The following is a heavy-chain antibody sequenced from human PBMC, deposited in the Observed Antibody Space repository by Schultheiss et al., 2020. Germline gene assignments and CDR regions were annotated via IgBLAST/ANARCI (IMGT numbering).Heavy chain of an antibody. J-gene: IGHJ4*02. D-gene: IGHD6-19*01. Sequence: GESLKISCAASGFTFSSYGMHWVRQAPGKGLEWVAVIWYDGSNKYYADSVKGRFTISRDNSMNTLYLQMNSLRAEDTAVYYCAKVHSSGWSNFDYWGQGTLVTVSS. CDR3: AKVHSSGWSNFDY. V-gene: IGHV3-30*02. CDR1: GFTFSSYG. CDR2: IWYDGSNK.